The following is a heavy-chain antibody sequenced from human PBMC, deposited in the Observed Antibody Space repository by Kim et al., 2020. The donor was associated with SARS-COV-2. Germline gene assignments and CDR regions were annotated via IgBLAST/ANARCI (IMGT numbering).Heavy chain of an antibody. V-gene: IGHV4-59*13. J-gene: IGHJ4*02. CDR3: TRDSLGGTYLFDY. Sequence: SETLSLTCTVSGGSISGFYWSWVRQPPGKGLEWIGYIHSSGSTYYNPSLKSRVTISVDTSNNQFSLKLNSVTAADTAVYFCTRDSLGGTYLFDYWGQGTLVTVSS. D-gene: IGHD1-26*01. CDR2: IHSSGST. CDR1: GGSISGFY.